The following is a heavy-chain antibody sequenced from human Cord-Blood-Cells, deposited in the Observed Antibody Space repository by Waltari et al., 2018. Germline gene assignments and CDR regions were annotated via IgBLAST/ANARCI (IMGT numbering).Heavy chain of an antibody. V-gene: IGHV4-34*01. D-gene: IGHD3-3*01. CDR1: SGYY. CDR2: INHSGST. Sequence: QVLLQQWGAGLLKPSETLSFSGYYWSWIRQPPGKGLEWIGEINHSGSTNYNPSLESRVTISVDTSKNQFSLKLSSVTAADTAVYYCARGQDDFWSGYPYYYYYMDVWGKGTTVTVSS. J-gene: IGHJ6*03. CDR3: ARGQDDFWSGYPYYYYYMDV.